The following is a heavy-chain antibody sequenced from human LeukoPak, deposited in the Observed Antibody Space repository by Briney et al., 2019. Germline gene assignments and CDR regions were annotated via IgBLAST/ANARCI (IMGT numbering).Heavy chain of an antibody. Sequence: PSETLSLTCTVSGGSISSYFWSWIRQPPGKGLEWIGYIYYSGSTNYNPSLKSRVTISVDTSKNQFSLKLSSVTAADTAVYYCARHMDQYGPGSYYTQNWFDPWGQGTLVTVSS. J-gene: IGHJ5*02. V-gene: IGHV4-59*08. CDR2: IYYSGST. CDR1: GGSISSYF. D-gene: IGHD3-10*01. CDR3: ARHMDQYGPGSYYTQNWFDP.